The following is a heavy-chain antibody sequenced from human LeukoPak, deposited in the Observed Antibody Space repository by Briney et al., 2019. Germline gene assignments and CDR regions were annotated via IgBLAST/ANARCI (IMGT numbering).Heavy chain of an antibody. D-gene: IGHD3-10*01. CDR3: ARGDYYGSGPGFDY. CDR2: IYYSGST. CDR1: GGSISSYY. Sequence: SETLSLTCTVSGGSISSYYWSWIRQPPGKGLEGMGYIYYSGSTNYNPSLKSRVTISVDTSKDQFSLKLSSVTAADTAVYYCARGDYYGSGPGFDYWGQGTLVTVSS. J-gene: IGHJ4*02. V-gene: IGHV4-59*12.